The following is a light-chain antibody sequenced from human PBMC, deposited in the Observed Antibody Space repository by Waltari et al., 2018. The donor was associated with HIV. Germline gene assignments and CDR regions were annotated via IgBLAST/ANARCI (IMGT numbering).Light chain of an antibody. J-gene: IGKJ1*01. CDR3: QQYNTYPWT. V-gene: IGKV1-5*03. Sequence: DILMTQSPSTLSASVGDRVIITCRASPSIGSWLAWYQQKPRKAPKLLVVTASRLQSGVPSRFNGAGSGTEFTLTINNLQPDDFATYYCQQYNTYPWTFGQGTKVDIE. CDR2: TAS. CDR1: PSIGSW.